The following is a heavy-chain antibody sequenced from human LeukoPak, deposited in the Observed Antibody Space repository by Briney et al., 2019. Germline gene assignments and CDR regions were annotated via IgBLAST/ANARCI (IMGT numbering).Heavy chain of an antibody. CDR2: ISSSSSTI. CDR1: GFTFSSYS. Sequence: PGGSLRLSRAASGFTFSSYSMNWVRQAPGKGLEWVSYISSSSSTIYYADSVKGRFTISRDNAKNSLYLQMNSLRAEDTAVYYCARDTGIAAAGTQGEFDYWGQGTLVTVSS. D-gene: IGHD6-13*01. CDR3: ARDTGIAAAGTQGEFDY. V-gene: IGHV3-48*04. J-gene: IGHJ4*02.